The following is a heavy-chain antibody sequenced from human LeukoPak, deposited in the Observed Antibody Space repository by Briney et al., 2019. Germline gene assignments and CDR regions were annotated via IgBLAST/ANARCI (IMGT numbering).Heavy chain of an antibody. V-gene: IGHV4-34*01. J-gene: IGHJ3*02. CDR2: INHSGST. Sequence: SETLSLTCAVYGGSFSGYYWSWIRQPPGKGLEWIGEINHSGSTNYNPSLKSRVTISVDTSKNQFSLKLRSMTAADTAVYYCARGGRWESYSAFDIWGQGTTVSVSS. D-gene: IGHD1-26*01. CDR3: ARGGRWESYSAFDI. CDR1: GGSFSGYY.